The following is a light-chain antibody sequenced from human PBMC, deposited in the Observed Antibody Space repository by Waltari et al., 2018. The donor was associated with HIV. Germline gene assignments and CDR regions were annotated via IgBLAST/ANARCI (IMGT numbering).Light chain of an antibody. Sequence: QSALTQPASVSGSPGQSITISCTGTSGDVGGYNYVSWYQQHPGKAPKLMIYEVSNRPSGVSDRFSGSKSGNTASLTISGLQAEDEADYYCSSYTSSSTRLFGGGTKLTVL. CDR1: SGDVGGYNY. CDR3: SSYTSSSTRL. V-gene: IGLV2-14*01. J-gene: IGLJ2*01. CDR2: EVS.